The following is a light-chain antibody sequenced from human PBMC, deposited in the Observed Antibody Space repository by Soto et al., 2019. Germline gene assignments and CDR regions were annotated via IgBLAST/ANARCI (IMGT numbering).Light chain of an antibody. J-gene: IGKJ2*01. CDR3: LQDYNYPRT. CDR2: GAS. CDR1: QDIRNE. Sequence: AIPMTQSPSSLSASVGDRVTITCRASQDIRNELGWYQQKSGTAPKLLIYGASNLQSGVPSRFSGSGSGTDFTLTISSLQPEDFATCYCLQDYNYPRTFGQGTNLEI. V-gene: IGKV1-6*01.